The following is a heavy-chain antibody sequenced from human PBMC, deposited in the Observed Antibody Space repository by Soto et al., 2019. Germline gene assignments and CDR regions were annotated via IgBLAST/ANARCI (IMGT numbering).Heavy chain of an antibody. D-gene: IGHD4-17*01. V-gene: IGHV6-1*01. Sequence: LSLTCAVSGDSVSSNSAAWNWIRQSPSRGLEWLGRTYYRSKWYNDYAVSVKSRITINPDTSKNQFSLQLNSVTPEDTAVYYCARAPQTTVTTFFDYWGQGTLVTVSS. CDR3: ARAPQTTVTTFFDY. CDR2: TYYRSKWYN. CDR1: GDSVSSNSAA. J-gene: IGHJ4*02.